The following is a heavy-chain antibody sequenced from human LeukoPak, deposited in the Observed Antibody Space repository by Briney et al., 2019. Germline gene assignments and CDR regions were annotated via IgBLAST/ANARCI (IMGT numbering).Heavy chain of an antibody. CDR1: GYTLTELS. J-gene: IGHJ6*04. D-gene: IGHD6-13*01. CDR2: FDPEDGET. CDR3: ATGIAAHSLGDV. Sequence: APVKVSCKVSGYTLTELSMHWVRQAPGKGLEWMGGFDPEDGETIYAQKFQGRVTMTEDTSTDTAYMELSSLRSEDTAVYYCATGIAAHSLGDVCGKGTTVTVSS. V-gene: IGHV1-24*01.